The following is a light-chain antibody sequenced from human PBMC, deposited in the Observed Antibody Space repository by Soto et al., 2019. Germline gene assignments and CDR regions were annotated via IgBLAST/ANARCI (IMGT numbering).Light chain of an antibody. J-gene: IGKJ1*01. Sequence: DIQMTQSPSTLSASVVDRVTITCRASQSISSWLAWYQQKPGKAPKLLIYDVSSLESGVPLRFSGSGSGTEFTLTISSLQPDDFATYYCQQYNSYSQTFGQGTKVEIK. CDR1: QSISSW. CDR3: QQYNSYSQT. CDR2: DVS. V-gene: IGKV1-5*01.